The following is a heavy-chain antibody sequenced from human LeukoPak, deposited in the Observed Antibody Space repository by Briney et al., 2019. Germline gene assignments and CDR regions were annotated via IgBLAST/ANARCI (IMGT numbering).Heavy chain of an antibody. CDR2: ISGSGGST. CDR3: AKEGALLWFGELLYNWFDP. V-gene: IGHV3-23*01. CDR1: GFTFSSYA. J-gene: IGHJ5*02. Sequence: GGSLRLSCAASGFTFSSYAMSWVRQAPGKGLEWVSAISGSGGSTYYADSVKGRFTISRDNSKNTLYLQMNSLRAEDTAVCYCAKEGALLWFGELLYNWFDPWGQGTLVTVSS. D-gene: IGHD3-10*01.